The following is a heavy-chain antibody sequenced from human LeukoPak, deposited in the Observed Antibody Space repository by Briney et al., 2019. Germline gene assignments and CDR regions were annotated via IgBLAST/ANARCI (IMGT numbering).Heavy chain of an antibody. CDR1: GFTFEDYD. D-gene: IGHD5-12*01. V-gene: IGHV3-49*03. CDR3: IGAPRTLSRVAYFDY. Sequence: PGGSLRLSCTASGFTFEDYDMYWFRQAPGTGLQWVAFIRGKAYDGTTEYAASVKGRFTISRDDSKTIAYLQMNSLKTEDTAVYYCIGAPRTLSRVAYFDYWGQGALVTVSS. CDR2: IRGKAYDGTT. J-gene: IGHJ4*02.